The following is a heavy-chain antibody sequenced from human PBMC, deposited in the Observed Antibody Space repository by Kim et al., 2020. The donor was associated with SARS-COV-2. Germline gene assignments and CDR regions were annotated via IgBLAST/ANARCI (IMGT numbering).Heavy chain of an antibody. CDR3: AKGGVVVITYFDY. Sequence: ADAVRGRFTNTGDNSKNTLYLQMNSLRAEDTAVYYCAKGGVVVITYFDYWGQGTLVTVSS. D-gene: IGHD3-22*01. V-gene: IGHV3-23*01. J-gene: IGHJ4*02.